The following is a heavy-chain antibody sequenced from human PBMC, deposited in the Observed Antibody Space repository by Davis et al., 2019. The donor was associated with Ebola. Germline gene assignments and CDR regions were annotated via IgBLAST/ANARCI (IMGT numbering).Heavy chain of an antibody. CDR2: ISSSSSYI. CDR3: ARAPLYSSGWYDY. V-gene: IGHV3-21*01. Sequence: GESLKISCAASGFTFSSYSMNWVRQAPGKGLEWVSSISSSSSYIYYADSVKGRFTISRDNSKNTLYLQMNSLRAEDTAVYYCARAPLYSSGWYDYWGQGTLVTVSS. J-gene: IGHJ4*02. CDR1: GFTFSSYS. D-gene: IGHD6-19*01.